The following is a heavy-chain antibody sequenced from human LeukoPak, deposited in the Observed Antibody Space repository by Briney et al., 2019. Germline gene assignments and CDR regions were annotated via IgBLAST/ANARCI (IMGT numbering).Heavy chain of an antibody. V-gene: IGHV4-4*07. CDR2: IYTTGAT. J-gene: IGHJ4*02. D-gene: IGHD1-26*01. Sequence: PSETLSLTCTVSGGSIRSYFWGWVRQPAGKGLEWIGRIYTTGATFYNPSLKTRLTMSIDTSNNQFSLRLTSVVAADTAVYYCARQGYTASYYFLDYWSQGTLVTVSS. CDR3: ARQGYTASYYFLDY. CDR1: GGSIRSYF.